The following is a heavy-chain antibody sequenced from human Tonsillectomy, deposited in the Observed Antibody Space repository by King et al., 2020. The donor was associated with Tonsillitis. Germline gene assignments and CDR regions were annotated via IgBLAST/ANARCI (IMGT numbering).Heavy chain of an antibody. V-gene: IGHV5-10-1*03. CDR1: GYSFTSYW. Sequence: QLVQSGAEVKKPGESLRISCKGSGYSFTSYWISWVRQMPGKGLEWMGRIDPSDSYTNYSPSFQGHVTISADKSISTAYLQWSSLKDSDTAMYYCASPRRRFGVRQNYYYYGMDVWGQRTTVTVSS. D-gene: IGHD3-3*01. CDR2: IDPSDSYT. CDR3: ASPRRRFGVRQNYYYYGMDV. J-gene: IGHJ6*02.